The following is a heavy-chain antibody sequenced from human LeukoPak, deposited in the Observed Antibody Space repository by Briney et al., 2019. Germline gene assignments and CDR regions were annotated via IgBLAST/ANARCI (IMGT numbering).Heavy chain of an antibody. CDR1: GYTFTSYA. D-gene: IGHD6-19*01. V-gene: IGHV1-3*01. Sequence: GASVKVSCKASGYTFTSYAMHWVRQAPGQRLEWMGWINAGNGNTKYSQKFQGRVTITRDTSASTAYMELSSLRSEDTAVYYCAREQIAVARPDGDYWGQGTLVTVSS. CDR3: AREQIAVARPDGDY. J-gene: IGHJ4*02. CDR2: INAGNGNT.